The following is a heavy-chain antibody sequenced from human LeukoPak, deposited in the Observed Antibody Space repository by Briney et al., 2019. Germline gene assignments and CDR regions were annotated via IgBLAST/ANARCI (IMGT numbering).Heavy chain of an antibody. CDR2: IYYSGST. V-gene: IGHV4-39*01. CDR3: ARHPGRYYYGMDV. Sequence: SETLSLTCTVSGGSISSSSYYWGWIRQPPGKGLEWIGSIYYSGSTYYNPSLKSRVTISVDTSKNQFSLKLSSVTAADTAVYYCARHPGRYYYGMDVWGQGTTVTVSS. J-gene: IGHJ6*02. CDR1: GGSISSSSYY.